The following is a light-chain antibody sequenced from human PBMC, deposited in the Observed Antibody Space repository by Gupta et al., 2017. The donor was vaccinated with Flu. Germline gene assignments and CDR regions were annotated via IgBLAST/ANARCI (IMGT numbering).Light chain of an antibody. CDR3: QQYKSFWT. CDR1: QSIDTW. Sequence: VQMTQSPSTLSASVGDRVTITCRGSQSIDTWLAWYQQKPGKAPNLLIYKGSNLQSWVPSRFSGSGSGTQFTLTISSLQPDDFATYYCQQYKSFWTFGQGTKVEVK. V-gene: IGKV1-5*03. J-gene: IGKJ1*01. CDR2: KGS.